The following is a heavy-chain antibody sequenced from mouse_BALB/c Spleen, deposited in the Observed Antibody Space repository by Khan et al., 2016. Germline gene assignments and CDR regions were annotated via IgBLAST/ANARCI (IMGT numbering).Heavy chain of an antibody. D-gene: IGHD2-14*01. CDR1: GFSLTNYG. Sequence: QVQLKQSGPGLVQPSQSLSITCTVSGFSLTNYGVHWVRQSPGKGLEWLGVIWSGGSTDYNAAFISRLTISKDNSKSNVSFKMNSLQAHDTAIYXCAREEVRRGAWFAYWGQGTLVTVSA. J-gene: IGHJ3*01. V-gene: IGHV2-2*01. CDR2: IWSGGST. CDR3: AREEVRRGAWFAY.